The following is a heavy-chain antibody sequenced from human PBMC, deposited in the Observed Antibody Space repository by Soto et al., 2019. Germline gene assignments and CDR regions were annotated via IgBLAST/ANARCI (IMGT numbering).Heavy chain of an antibody. D-gene: IGHD1-7*01. CDR1: GGSISSYY. Sequence: SETLSLTCTVSGGSISSYYWSWIRQPPGKGLEWIGYIYYSGSTNYNHSLKSRVNISVDTSKNQFSLKLSSVTAADTAVYYCARHENWNYVYFDYWGQGTLVTVSS. CDR2: IYYSGST. J-gene: IGHJ4*02. V-gene: IGHV4-59*08. CDR3: ARHENWNYVYFDY.